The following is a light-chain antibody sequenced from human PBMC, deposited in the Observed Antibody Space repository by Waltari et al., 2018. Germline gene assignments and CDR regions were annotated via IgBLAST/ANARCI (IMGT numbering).Light chain of an antibody. CDR2: KAS. V-gene: IGKV1-5*03. CDR1: QSISKW. J-gene: IGKJ4*01. Sequence: DIQMTQSPSTLSASVGDRVIFSCRASQSISKWLAWYQQKPGKAPKLLIYKASTLESGVPSRCSGSGSGTEFTLTISCLQPEDFATYYCQQYNSYTLLSFGGGTKVEIK. CDR3: QQYNSYTLLS.